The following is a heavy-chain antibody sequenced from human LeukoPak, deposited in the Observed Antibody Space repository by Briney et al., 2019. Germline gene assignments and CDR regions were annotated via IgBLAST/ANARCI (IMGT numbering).Heavy chain of an antibody. CDR2: ISSSSSTI. Sequence: GGSLRLSCAGSGFTFSSSSMNWVRRAPGKGLEWVSYISSSSSTIHYADSVKGRFTISRDNARNSLYLQMNSLRGEDTAVYYCARLPYSNNWPECFQHWGQGTLVTVSS. CDR3: ARLPYSNNWPECFQH. J-gene: IGHJ1*01. D-gene: IGHD6-13*01. CDR1: GFTFSSSS. V-gene: IGHV3-48*01.